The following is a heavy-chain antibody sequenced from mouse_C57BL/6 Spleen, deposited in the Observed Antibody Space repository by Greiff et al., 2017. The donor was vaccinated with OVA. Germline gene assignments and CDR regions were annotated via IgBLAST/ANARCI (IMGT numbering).Heavy chain of an antibody. D-gene: IGHD1-2*01. V-gene: IGHV1-84*01. CDR1: VYTFTDYY. CDR3: ERGGLLRLDD. J-gene: IGHJ2*01. Sequence: QFQLQQSGPELVKPGASVQISFKASVYTFTDYYLNWVKQRPGQGLSWIGWIYPGSGTTKYNEQFKGTATLTVDTSSSTAYMQLSRLTAEDSAVYFWERGGLLRLDDWGKGTTLTVSS. CDR2: IYPGSGTT.